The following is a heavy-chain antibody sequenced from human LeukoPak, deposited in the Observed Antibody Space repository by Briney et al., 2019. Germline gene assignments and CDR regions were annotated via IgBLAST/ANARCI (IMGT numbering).Heavy chain of an antibody. Sequence: SETLSLTCTVSGGSISSGGYYWSWIRQPPGKGLEWIGYIYHSGSTYYNPSLKSRVTISVDRSKNQFSLKLSSVTAADTAVYYCASFLASVGGPHSHPPDWGQGTLVTVSS. CDR1: GGSISSGGYY. CDR3: ASFLASVGGPHSHPPD. V-gene: IGHV4-30-2*01. J-gene: IGHJ4*02. D-gene: IGHD3-3*02. CDR2: IYHSGST.